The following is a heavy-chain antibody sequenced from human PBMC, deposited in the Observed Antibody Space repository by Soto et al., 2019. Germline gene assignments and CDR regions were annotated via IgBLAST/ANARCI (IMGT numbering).Heavy chain of an antibody. CDR1: GYTLTELS. Sequence: ASVKVSCKVSGYTLTELSMHWVRQAPGKGLEWMGGFDSEDGETIYAQKFQGRVTMTEDTSTDTAYMELGSLTSEDTAVYYCATKYFDFWSVYRSLLPRLAQWGQGALVTVSS. J-gene: IGHJ1*01. V-gene: IGHV1-24*01. CDR3: ATKYFDFWSVYRSLLPRLAQ. D-gene: IGHD3-3*01. CDR2: FDSEDGET.